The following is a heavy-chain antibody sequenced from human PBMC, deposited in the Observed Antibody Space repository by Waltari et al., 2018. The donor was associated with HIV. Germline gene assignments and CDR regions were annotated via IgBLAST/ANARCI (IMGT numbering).Heavy chain of an antibody. J-gene: IGHJ4*02. D-gene: IGHD3-3*01. V-gene: IGHV3-30-3*02. CDR2: ISHDGRQK. Sequence: QVQLVDSGGGVVQPGQSLSLSCASLSSYSMPWIRQAPGRGLEWVALISHDGRQKHYADSVKGRFTISRDNSKNTLYLQMNSLRVEDTAVYFCAKIGHSVEWLFSYFDFWGQGTLVTVSS. CDR3: AKIGHSVEWLFSYFDF. CDR1: SLSSYS.